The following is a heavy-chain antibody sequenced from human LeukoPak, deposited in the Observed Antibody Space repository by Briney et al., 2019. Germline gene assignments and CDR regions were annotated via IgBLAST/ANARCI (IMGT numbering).Heavy chain of an antibody. V-gene: IGHV4-4*07. Sequence: SETLSLTCTVSGGSISSYYWTWIRQPAGKGLEWIGHFYISGSANYDPSLKSRVTMSVDTSKNQFSLKLRSVTAADTAVYYCAEGYYDSSGDAFDIWGQGTMVTVSS. D-gene: IGHD3-22*01. CDR3: AEGYYDSSGDAFDI. CDR2: FYISGSA. CDR1: GGSISSYY. J-gene: IGHJ3*02.